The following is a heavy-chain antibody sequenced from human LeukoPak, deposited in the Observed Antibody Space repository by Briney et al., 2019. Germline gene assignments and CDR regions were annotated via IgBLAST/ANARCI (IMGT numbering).Heavy chain of an antibody. Sequence: GGSLRLSCAASGFTFRSYPMTWVRQPPGKGLEWVSSIGGRRTYTYYADSVKGRFTISRDNAKNSLDLQMNNLGAEDTAVYYCARGDDYGDRNYLDSWGQGTLVTVSS. V-gene: IGHV3-21*06. CDR3: ARGDDYGDRNYLDS. D-gene: IGHD4-17*01. CDR1: GFTFRSYP. J-gene: IGHJ4*02. CDR2: IGGRRTYT.